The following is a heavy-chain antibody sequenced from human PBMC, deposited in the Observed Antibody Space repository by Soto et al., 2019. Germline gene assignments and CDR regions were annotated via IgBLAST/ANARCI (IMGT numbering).Heavy chain of an antibody. CDR1: GYTFTGYY. D-gene: IGHD3-10*01. V-gene: IGHV1-2*04. J-gene: IGHJ6*02. Sequence: ASVKVSCKASGYTFTGYYMHWVRQAPGQGLEWMGWINPNSGGTNYAQKFQGWVTMTRDTSISTAYMELSRLRSDDTAVYYCARSWFGELRPSTNYYYYGMDVWGQGTTVTVSS. CDR2: INPNSGGT. CDR3: ARSWFGELRPSTNYYYYGMDV.